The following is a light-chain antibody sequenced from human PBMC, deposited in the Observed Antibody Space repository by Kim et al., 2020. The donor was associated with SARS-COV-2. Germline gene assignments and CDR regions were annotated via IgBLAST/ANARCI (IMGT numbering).Light chain of an antibody. Sequence: VAVGLGQTARSTWGGNNIGSKNVQWYQQKPGQAPVLVIYRESNRPSGIPERFSGANSGNTATLTISRAQAGDEADYYCQVWDSSTVFGGGTQLTVL. CDR2: RES. J-gene: IGLJ3*02. CDR1: NIGSKN. V-gene: IGLV3-9*01. CDR3: QVWDSSTV.